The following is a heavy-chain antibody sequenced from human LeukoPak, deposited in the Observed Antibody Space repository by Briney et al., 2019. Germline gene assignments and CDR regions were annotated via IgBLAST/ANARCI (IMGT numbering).Heavy chain of an antibody. J-gene: IGHJ3*02. CDR1: DGSFSDYY. Sequence: PSETLSLTCGVYDGSFSDYYWDWIRQPPGKGLEWIGEINHSGTTNYNPSLTSRVTISLDTSRNQFSLKLNSVTAADTAVYYCAKSNGYGLVDIWGQGTMVTVSS. V-gene: IGHV4-34*01. CDR3: AKSNGYGLVDI. CDR2: INHSGTT. D-gene: IGHD3-10*01.